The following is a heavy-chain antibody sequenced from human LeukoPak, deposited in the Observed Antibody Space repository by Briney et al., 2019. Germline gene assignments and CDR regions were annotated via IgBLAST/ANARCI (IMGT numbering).Heavy chain of an antibody. J-gene: IGHJ4*02. CDR1: GGSVSSGTYY. CDR2: IYYSGTT. V-gene: IGHV4-61*01. D-gene: IGHD4-17*01. Sequence: SETLSLTCTVSGGSVSSGTYYWSWIRQPPGKGLEWIGYIYYSGTTNYNPSLKSRVTISIDTSRNQFSLKLSSVTAADTAVYYCARSNYTVTFDYWGQGTLVTVSS. CDR3: ARSNYTVTFDY.